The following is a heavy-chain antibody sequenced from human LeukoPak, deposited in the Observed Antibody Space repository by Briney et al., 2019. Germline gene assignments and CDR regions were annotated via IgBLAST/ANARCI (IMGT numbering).Heavy chain of an antibody. CDR1: GFTFSSYA. Sequence: GGSLRLSCAASGFTFSSYAMHWVRQAPGKGLEWVAVISYDGSNKYYADSVKGRFTISRDNSKNTLYLQMNRLRAEDTAVYYCAKAPRDSSGYYYVGDYWGQGTLVTVSS. CDR2: ISYDGSNK. D-gene: IGHD3-22*01. CDR3: AKAPRDSSGYYYVGDY. V-gene: IGHV3-30-3*01. J-gene: IGHJ4*02.